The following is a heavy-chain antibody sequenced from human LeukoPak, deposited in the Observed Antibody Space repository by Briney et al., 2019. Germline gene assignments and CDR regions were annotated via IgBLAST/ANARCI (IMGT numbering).Heavy chain of an antibody. Sequence: GGSLRLSCAASGFTFSSYSMNWVRQAPGKGLEWVSSISSSSSYIYYADSVKGRFTISRDNAKNSLYLQMNSLRAEDTALYYCARGYDFWSGYPPYYYYMDVWGKGTTVTVSS. D-gene: IGHD3-3*01. J-gene: IGHJ6*03. V-gene: IGHV3-21*01. CDR3: ARGYDFWSGYPPYYYYMDV. CDR2: ISSSSSYI. CDR1: GFTFSSYS.